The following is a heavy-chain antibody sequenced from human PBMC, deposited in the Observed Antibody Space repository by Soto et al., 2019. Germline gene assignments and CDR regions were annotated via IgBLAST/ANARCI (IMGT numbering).Heavy chain of an antibody. CDR2: IIPVFDTP. D-gene: IGHD6-13*01. Sequence: GASVKVSCKSSGNSFSSHAITWVRQAPGQGLEWMGGIIPVFDTPTYARRFQDRVTITADKSTNTSYMELRSLRSEDTAVYYCARGGALSTSWYWGDGLDSWGQGTQVTSPQ. CDR3: ARGGALSTSWYWGDGLDS. V-gene: IGHV1-69*06. J-gene: IGHJ4*02. CDR1: GNSFSSHA.